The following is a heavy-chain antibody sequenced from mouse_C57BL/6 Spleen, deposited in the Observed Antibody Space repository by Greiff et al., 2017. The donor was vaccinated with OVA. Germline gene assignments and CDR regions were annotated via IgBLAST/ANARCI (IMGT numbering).Heavy chain of an antibody. Sequence: QVTLKESGPGILQSSQTLSLTCSFSGFSLSTSGMGVSWIRQPSGKGLEWLAHIYWDDDKRYNPSLKSRLTISKDTPRNQVFLKSTSVDTADTATYYCAGRGSHAMDYWGQGTSVTVSA. J-gene: IGHJ4*01. CDR2: IYWDDDK. V-gene: IGHV8-12*01. CDR3: AGRGSHAMDY. CDR1: GFSLSTSGMG.